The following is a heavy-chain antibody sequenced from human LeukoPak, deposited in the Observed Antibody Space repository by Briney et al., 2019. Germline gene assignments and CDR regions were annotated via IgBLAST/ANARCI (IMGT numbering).Heavy chain of an antibody. J-gene: IGHJ4*02. CDR1: GFTFSSYS. CDR3: ARPRSGYSYGLGGD. D-gene: IGHD5-18*01. CDR2: ISSSSSYI. V-gene: IGHV3-21*01. Sequence: GGSLRLSCAASGFTFSSYSMNWVRQAPGKGLEWVSSISSSSSYIYYADSVKGRFTISRDNAKNSLYLQMNSLRAEDTAVYYCARPRSGYSYGLGGDWGQGTLVTVSS.